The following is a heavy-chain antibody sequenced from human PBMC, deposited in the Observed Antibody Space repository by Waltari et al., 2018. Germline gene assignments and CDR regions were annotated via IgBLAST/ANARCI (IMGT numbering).Heavy chain of an antibody. Sequence: QVQLQESGPGLVKPSETLSLTCTVSGGSISSYYWSWIRQPPGKGLEWIGYIYYSGSTNYNPSPKSRVTISVDTSKNQFSLKLSSVTAADTAVYYCARQDIVVVPAIAYFDLWGRGTLVTVSS. V-gene: IGHV4-59*08. D-gene: IGHD2-2*01. CDR2: IYYSGST. CDR3: ARQDIVVVPAIAYFDL. J-gene: IGHJ2*01. CDR1: GGSISSYY.